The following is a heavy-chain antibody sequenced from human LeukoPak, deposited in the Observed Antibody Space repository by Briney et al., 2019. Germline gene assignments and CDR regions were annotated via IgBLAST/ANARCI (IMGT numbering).Heavy chain of an antibody. CDR1: GFTFDDYA. CDR2: ISWNSGSI. J-gene: IGHJ4*02. Sequence: GRSLRLSCAASGFTFDDYAMHWVRQAPVKGLEWVSGISWNSGSIGYADSVKGRFTISRDNAKNSLYLQMNSMRAEDTALYYCAKGGSSGYKRLDYFDYWGQGTLVTVSS. D-gene: IGHD3-22*01. CDR3: AKGGSSGYKRLDYFDY. V-gene: IGHV3-9*01.